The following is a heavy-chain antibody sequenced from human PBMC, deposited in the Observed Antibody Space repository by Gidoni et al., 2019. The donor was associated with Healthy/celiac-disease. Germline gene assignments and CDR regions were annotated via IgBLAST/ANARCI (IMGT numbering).Heavy chain of an antibody. V-gene: IGHV3-23*01. CDR1: GFTFSSYA. Sequence: EVQLLESGGGLVQPGGYLRLPCAASGFTFSSYAMSWVRQAPGKGLGWVSAISGSGGSTYYADSVKGRFTISRDNSKNTLYLQMNSLRAEDTAVYYCAKPDWGSYRSYYFDYWGQGTLVTVSS. CDR3: AKPDWGSYRSYYFDY. D-gene: IGHD3-16*02. CDR2: ISGSGGST. J-gene: IGHJ4*02.